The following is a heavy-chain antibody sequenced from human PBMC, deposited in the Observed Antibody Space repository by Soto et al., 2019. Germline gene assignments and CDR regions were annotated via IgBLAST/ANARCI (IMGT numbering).Heavy chain of an antibody. J-gene: IGHJ6*02. CDR3: ARVRGYSYGLTKVYYYGMDV. V-gene: IGHV1-2*02. CDR2: INPNSGGT. CDR1: GYTFTGYY. Sequence: GSVKVSCKASGYTFTGYYMHWVRQAPGQGLEWMGWINPNSGGTNYAQKFQGRVTMTRDTSISTAYMELSRLRSDETAVYYCARVRGYSYGLTKVYYYGMDVWGQGTTVTVSS. D-gene: IGHD5-18*01.